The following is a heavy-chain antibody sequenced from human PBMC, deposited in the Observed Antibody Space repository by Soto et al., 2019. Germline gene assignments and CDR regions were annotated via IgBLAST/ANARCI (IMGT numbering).Heavy chain of an antibody. D-gene: IGHD3-10*01. J-gene: IGHJ4*02. V-gene: IGHV3-23*01. CDR2: ISGSGGST. CDR1: GFTFSSYT. Sequence: GGSLRLSCAASGFTFSSYTMSWVRQAPGKGLEWVSAISGSGGSTYYADSVKGRFTISRDNSKNTLCLQMNSLRAEDTAVYYCAKDTMVRGVIRGYYFDYWGQGTLVTVSS. CDR3: AKDTMVRGVIRGYYFDY.